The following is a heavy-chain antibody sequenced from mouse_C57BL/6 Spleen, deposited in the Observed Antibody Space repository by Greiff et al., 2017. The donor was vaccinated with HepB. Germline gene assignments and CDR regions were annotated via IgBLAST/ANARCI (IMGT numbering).Heavy chain of an antibody. CDR2: INPGSGGT. V-gene: IGHV1-54*01. CDR1: GYAFTNYL. D-gene: IGHD4-1*01. Sequence: VKLQESGAELVRPGTSVKVSCKASGYAFTNYLIEWVKQRPGQGLEWIGVINPGSGGTNYNEKFKGKATLTADKSSSTAYMQLSSLTSEDSAVYFCARGTGTLFAYWGQGTLVTVSA. J-gene: IGHJ3*01. CDR3: ARGTGTLFAY.